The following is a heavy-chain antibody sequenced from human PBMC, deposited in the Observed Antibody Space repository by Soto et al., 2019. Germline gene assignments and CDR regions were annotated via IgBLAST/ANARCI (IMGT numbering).Heavy chain of an antibody. CDR2: IYHSGNT. J-gene: IGHJ4*02. CDR1: GGSISSSYW. Sequence: SETLSLTCAVSGGSISSSYWWSWVRQPPGKGLEWIGEIYHSGNTNYNPSLKSRVTMAVDKSRNQFSLKLSSVTAADTAVYYCARRWGEGRVDYWGQGTLVTVSS. D-gene: IGHD3-10*01. V-gene: IGHV4-4*02. CDR3: ARRWGEGRVDY.